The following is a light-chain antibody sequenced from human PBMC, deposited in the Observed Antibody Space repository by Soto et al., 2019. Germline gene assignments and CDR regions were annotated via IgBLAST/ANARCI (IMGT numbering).Light chain of an antibody. CDR3: AAWDDSLNGPGV. CDR2: SNN. Sequence: QSVLTQPPSASGTPGQRVTISCSGSRSNIGSNTVNWYQQLPGTAPKLLIYSNNQRPSGVPDRFSGSKSGNSASLAISGLQSEDEADYYCAAWDDSLNGPGVFGGGTKLTVL. V-gene: IGLV1-44*01. CDR1: RSNIGSNT. J-gene: IGLJ3*02.